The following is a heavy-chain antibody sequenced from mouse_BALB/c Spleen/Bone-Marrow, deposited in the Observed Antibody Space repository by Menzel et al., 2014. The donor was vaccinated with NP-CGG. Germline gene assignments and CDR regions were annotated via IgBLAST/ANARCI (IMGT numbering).Heavy chain of an antibody. CDR3: ARHRYYAMDY. CDR1: GFSLTNYG. Sequence: QVHVKQSGPGLVAPSQGLSITCTISGFSLTNYGVHWVRQPPGKGLEWLGVIWGDGSTTYNSALKSRLSISKDNSKSKLLLKMNILQTDDTAMYYCARHRYYAMDYWGQGTSVTVSS. J-gene: IGHJ4*01. CDR2: IWGDGST. V-gene: IGHV2-6-1*01.